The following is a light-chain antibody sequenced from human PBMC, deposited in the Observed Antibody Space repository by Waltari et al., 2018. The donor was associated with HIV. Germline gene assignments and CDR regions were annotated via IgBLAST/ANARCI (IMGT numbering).Light chain of an antibody. Sequence: VLTQSPATLSVSPGENATLSCRASQTVDHTSLTWYQQRPGQAPRLVLFASSTRATGIPDRFHGSESGTEFTLTIRRLEPEDFAIYYCQVYGGSPRWTFGPGTRLEIK. V-gene: IGKV3-20*01. CDR2: ASS. CDR1: QTVDHTS. CDR3: QVYGGSPRWT. J-gene: IGKJ1*01.